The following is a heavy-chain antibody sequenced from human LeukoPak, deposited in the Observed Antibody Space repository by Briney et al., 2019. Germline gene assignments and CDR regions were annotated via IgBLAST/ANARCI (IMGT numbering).Heavy chain of an antibody. CDR3: ARDGHRRYHYDSSGREDAFDV. V-gene: IGHV1-18*01. CDR1: GYTFTSYG. J-gene: IGHJ3*01. D-gene: IGHD3-22*01. Sequence: AAVKVSCKASGYTFTSYGISGGRQAPGQGLEGRGWISAYNGNTNYAQKLQGRVTMTTDTSTSTAYMELRSLRSDDTAVYYCARDGHRRYHYDSSGREDAFDVWGQGTMVTVSS. CDR2: ISAYNGNT.